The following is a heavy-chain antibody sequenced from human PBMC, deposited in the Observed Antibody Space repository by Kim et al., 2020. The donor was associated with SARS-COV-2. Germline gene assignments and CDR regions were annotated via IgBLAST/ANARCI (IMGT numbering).Heavy chain of an antibody. D-gene: IGHD3-10*01. Sequence: GGSLRLSCAASGFTFSDYYMSWIRQAPGKGLEWVSYISSSGSTIYCADSVKGRFTISRDNAKNSLYLQMNSLRAEDTAVYYCARGPPYGELSPFDYWGQGTLVTVSS. J-gene: IGHJ4*02. CDR3: ARGPPYGELSPFDY. CDR2: ISSSGSTI. CDR1: GFTFSDYY. V-gene: IGHV3-11*01.